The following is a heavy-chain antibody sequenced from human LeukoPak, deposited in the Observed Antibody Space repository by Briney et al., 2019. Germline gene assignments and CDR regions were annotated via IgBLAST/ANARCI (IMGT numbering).Heavy chain of an antibody. CDR2: INGDGSST. J-gene: IGHJ4*02. CDR3: TRQWHTPSDY. V-gene: IGHV3-74*01. Sequence: GGSLRLSCAASGFIFNNYWMHWVRQTPGEGPLWLSRINGDGSSTGYAYSVQGRFIISRDNAKNTLYLQMNSLRAEDTAVYYCTRQWHTPSDYWGQGTLVTVSS. CDR1: GFIFNNYW. D-gene: IGHD6-19*01.